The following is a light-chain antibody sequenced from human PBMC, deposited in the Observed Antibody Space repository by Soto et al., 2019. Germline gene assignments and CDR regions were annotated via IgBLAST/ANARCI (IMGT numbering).Light chain of an antibody. V-gene: IGLV2-8*01. CDR3: SSYAGSKTV. CDR2: EVS. CDR1: SSDVGGYNY. J-gene: IGLJ2*01. Sequence: QSALTQPPSASGSPGQSVTISCTGTSSDVGGYNYVSWYQQHPGKAPKLMIYEVSKRPSGVPDRFSGSKSGNTASLTVSGYQAEDVADYYCSSYAGSKTVFGGGTKVTVL.